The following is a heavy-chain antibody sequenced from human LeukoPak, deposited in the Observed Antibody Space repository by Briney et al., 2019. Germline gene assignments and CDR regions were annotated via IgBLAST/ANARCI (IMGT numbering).Heavy chain of an antibody. Sequence: GGSLRLSCAASGFTFSSYWMHWVRQAPGKGLVWVSRINSDGSSTSYADSVKGRFTISRDNAKNTLYLQMNSLRAEDTAVYYCARAWGYYYDSSGYYGFPFDYWDQGTLVTVSS. CDR2: INSDGSST. CDR3: ARAWGYYYDSSGYYGFPFDY. D-gene: IGHD3-22*01. CDR1: GFTFSSYW. V-gene: IGHV3-74*01. J-gene: IGHJ4*02.